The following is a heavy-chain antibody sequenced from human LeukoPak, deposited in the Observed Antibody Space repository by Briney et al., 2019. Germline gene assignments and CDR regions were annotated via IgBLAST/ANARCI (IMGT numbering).Heavy chain of an antibody. CDR1: GGTFSSYA. CDR2: IIPIFGTA. V-gene: IGHV1-69*13. CDR3: ASREYYYGSGSLY. D-gene: IGHD3-10*01. J-gene: IGHJ4*02. Sequence: SVKVSCKAPGGTFSSYAISWVRQAPGQGLEWMGGIIPIFGTANYAQKFQGRVTITADESTSTAYMELSSLRSEDTAVYYCASREYYYGSGSLYWGQGTLVTVSS.